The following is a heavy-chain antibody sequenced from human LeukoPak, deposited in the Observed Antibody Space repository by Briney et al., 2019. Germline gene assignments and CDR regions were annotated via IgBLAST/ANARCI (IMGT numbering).Heavy chain of an antibody. J-gene: IGHJ6*02. CDR1: GGTFSSYA. Sequence: SVKVSCKASGGTFSSYAISWVRQAPGQGLEWMGGIIPIFGTANYAQKFQGRVTITADESASTAYMELSSLRSEDTAVYYCARGLTTYSYGSGYYYGMDVWGQGTTVTVSS. D-gene: IGHD5-18*01. V-gene: IGHV1-69*13. CDR2: IIPIFGTA. CDR3: ARGLTTYSYGSGYYYGMDV.